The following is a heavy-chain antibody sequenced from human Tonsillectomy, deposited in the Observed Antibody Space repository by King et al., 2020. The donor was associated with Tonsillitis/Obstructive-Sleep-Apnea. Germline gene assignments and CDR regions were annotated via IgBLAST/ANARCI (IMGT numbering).Heavy chain of an antibody. CDR1: GGSISSYY. J-gene: IGHJ4*02. CDR3: ARHGVLYYDSSGYSYYFDY. V-gene: IGHV4-59*08. CDR2: IYYSGST. Sequence: QLQESGPGLVKPSETLSLTCTVSGGSISSYYWSWIWQPPGKGLEWIGYIYYSGSTNYNPSLKSRVTISVDTSKNQFSLKLSSVTAADTAVYYCARHGVLYYDSSGYSYYFDYWGQGTLVTVSS. D-gene: IGHD3-22*01.